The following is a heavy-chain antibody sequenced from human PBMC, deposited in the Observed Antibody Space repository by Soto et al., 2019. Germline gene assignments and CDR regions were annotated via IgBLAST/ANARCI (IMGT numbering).Heavy chain of an antibody. V-gene: IGHV3-33*01. CDR3: ARGTGPGSFLIDY. Sequence: QVQLVESGGGVVQPGRCLRLSCATSGCIISNYAMHGVRQAPGQGLEWVALIWCDGSYDNYAESVKGRFTISRDNSKNTLYVQMNSLRVEDTAVYFCARGTGPGSFLIDYWGQGTLVTVSS. CDR2: IWCDGSYD. D-gene: IGHD3-10*01. CDR1: GCIISNYA. J-gene: IGHJ4*02.